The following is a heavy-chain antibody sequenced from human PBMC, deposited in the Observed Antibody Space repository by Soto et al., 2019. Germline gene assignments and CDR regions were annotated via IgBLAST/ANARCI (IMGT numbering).Heavy chain of an antibody. J-gene: IGHJ5*02. V-gene: IGHV5-10-1*01. CDR3: ARHLNLLGNNCLDH. CDR1: VYSFTSCW. Sequence: PVESLKISCNVSVYSFTSCWISWVRQMPGKCLEWMGRIDPSDSYTNYSPSFQGHVTISADKSISTAYLQWSSLKASDTAMYYCARHLNLLGNNCLDHWGQGTLVTVSS. D-gene: IGHD3-16*01. CDR2: IDPSDSYT.